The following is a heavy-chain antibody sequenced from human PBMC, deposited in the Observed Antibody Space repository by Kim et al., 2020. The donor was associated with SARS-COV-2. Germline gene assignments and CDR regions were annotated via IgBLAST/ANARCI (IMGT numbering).Heavy chain of an antibody. Sequence: SETLSLTCAVSGGSISSSNWWSWVRQPPGKGLEWIGEIYHSGSTNYNPSLKSRVTISVDKSKNQFSLKLSSVTAADTAVYYCARPVRGYDSSGYDAFDIWGQGTMVTVSS. D-gene: IGHD3-22*01. CDR3: ARPVRGYDSSGYDAFDI. CDR2: IYHSGST. CDR1: GGSISSSNW. V-gene: IGHV4-4*02. J-gene: IGHJ3*02.